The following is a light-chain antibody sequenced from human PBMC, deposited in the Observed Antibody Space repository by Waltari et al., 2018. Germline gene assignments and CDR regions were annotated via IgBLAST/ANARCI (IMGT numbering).Light chain of an antibody. Sequence: EIVLTQSPGTLSLSPGERVTLSCRASQSVRSNYLAWYRQTPGQPPKLLIYGASNRAAGIPESFSGSGSGTDFTLTITRLEREDFAVYYCQQYGSSTGTFGQGTILEI. CDR2: GAS. V-gene: IGKV3-20*01. J-gene: IGKJ2*01. CDR1: QSVRSNY. CDR3: QQYGSSTGT.